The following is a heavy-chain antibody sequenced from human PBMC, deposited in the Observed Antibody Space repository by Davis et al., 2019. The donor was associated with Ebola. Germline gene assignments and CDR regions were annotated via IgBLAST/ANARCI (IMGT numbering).Heavy chain of an antibody. CDR3: ARDQYYDFWSGYSTYYYYGMDV. Sequence: GGSLRLSCAASGFTFSSYWMSWVRQAPGKGLEWVANIKQDGSEKYYVDSVKGRFTISRDNAKNSLYLQMNSLRSEDTAVYYCARDQYYDFWSGYSTYYYYGMDVWGQGTMVTVS. J-gene: IGHJ6*02. V-gene: IGHV3-7*03. D-gene: IGHD3-3*01. CDR1: GFTFSSYW. CDR2: IKQDGSEK.